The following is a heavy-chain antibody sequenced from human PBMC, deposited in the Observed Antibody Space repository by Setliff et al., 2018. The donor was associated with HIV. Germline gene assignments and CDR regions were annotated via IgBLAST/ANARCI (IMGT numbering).Heavy chain of an antibody. Sequence: GGSLRLSCAASGFTFDDYAMHWVRQAPGKGLEWVSGISWNSGSIGYADSVKGRFTISRDNAKNSLYLQMNSLRAEDTAVYYCARDYHAFRMIVVVDNYYGMDVWGQGTTVTVS. J-gene: IGHJ6*02. V-gene: IGHV3-9*01. D-gene: IGHD3-22*01. CDR2: ISWNSGSI. CDR3: ARDYHAFRMIVVVDNYYGMDV. CDR1: GFTFDDYA.